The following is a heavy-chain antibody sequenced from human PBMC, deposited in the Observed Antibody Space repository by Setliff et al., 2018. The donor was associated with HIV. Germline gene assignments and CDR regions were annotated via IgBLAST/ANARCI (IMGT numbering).Heavy chain of an antibody. CDR1: GSSLSTSGVG. Sequence: SGPTLVNPTQTLTLTCTFSGSSLSTSGVGVGWIRQPPGKALEWLALIYWNDDKRYSPSLKTRLTITKDTSKNQVVLTMTNMDPVDTATYYCARHYYYGSGSYYKRDAFDIWGQGTMVTVS. CDR3: ARHYYYGSGSYYKRDAFDI. D-gene: IGHD3-10*01. CDR2: IYWNDDK. J-gene: IGHJ3*02. V-gene: IGHV2-5*01.